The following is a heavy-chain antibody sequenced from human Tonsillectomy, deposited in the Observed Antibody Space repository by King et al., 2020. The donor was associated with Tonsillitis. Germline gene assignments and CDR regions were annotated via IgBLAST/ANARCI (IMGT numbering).Heavy chain of an antibody. D-gene: IGHD5-18*01. CDR3: ARARMQLWSYHFDY. J-gene: IGHJ4*02. Sequence: VQLVESGGGLVQPGGSLRLSCAASGFTVSANYMSWVRQAPGKGLEWVSIICSGGRTDYADSVKGRFTISRQNSKNTVYLQMNRLRAEDTAEYYCARARMQLWSYHFDYWGQGTLVTVSS. V-gene: IGHV3-53*04. CDR1: GFTVSANY. CDR2: ICSGGRT.